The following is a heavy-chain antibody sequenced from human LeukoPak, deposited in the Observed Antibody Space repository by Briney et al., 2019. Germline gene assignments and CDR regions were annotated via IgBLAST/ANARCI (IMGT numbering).Heavy chain of an antibody. Sequence: GESLKISCKASGYTFSTYWIGWVRQMPGKGLEWMGIMYPDDSDTKYSPSFQGQVTISADKSISTAYLQWSSLKASDTAMYYCARRAQSGYAVLLEAFDIWGQGTMVTVSS. V-gene: IGHV5-51*01. CDR2: MYPDDSDT. CDR3: ARRAQSGYAVLLEAFDI. CDR1: GYTFSTYW. J-gene: IGHJ3*02. D-gene: IGHD5-12*01.